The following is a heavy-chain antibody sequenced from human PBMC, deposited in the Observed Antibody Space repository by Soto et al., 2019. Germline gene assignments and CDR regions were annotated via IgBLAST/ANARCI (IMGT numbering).Heavy chain of an antibody. D-gene: IGHD3-3*01. J-gene: IGHJ4*02. CDR3: AKARSGYFPDY. CDR2: ISYDGSNK. CDR1: GFTFSSYG. Sequence: PGGSLRLSCAASGFTFSSYGMHWVRQAPGKGLEWVAVISYDGSNKYYADSVKGRFTISRDNSKNTLYLQMNSLRAEDTAAYYCAKARSGYFPDYWGQGTLVTVSS. V-gene: IGHV3-30*18.